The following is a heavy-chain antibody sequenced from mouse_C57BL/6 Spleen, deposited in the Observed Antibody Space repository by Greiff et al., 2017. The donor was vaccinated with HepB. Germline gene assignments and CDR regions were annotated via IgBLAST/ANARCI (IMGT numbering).Heavy chain of an antibody. CDR1: GYTFTSYW. CDR3: ARRGDDYDVFDY. J-gene: IGHJ2*01. V-gene: IGHV1-50*01. Sequence: QVQLKQPGAELVKPGASVKLSCKASGYTFTSYWMQWVKQRPGQGLEWIGEIDPSDSYTNYNQKFKGKATLTVDTSSSTAYMQLSSLTSEDSAVYYCARRGDDYDVFDYWGQGTTLTVSS. D-gene: IGHD2-4*01. CDR2: IDPSDSYT.